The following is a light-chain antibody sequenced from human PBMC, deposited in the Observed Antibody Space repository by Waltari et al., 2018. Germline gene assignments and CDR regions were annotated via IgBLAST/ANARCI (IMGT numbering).Light chain of an antibody. CDR1: NLGGKS. V-gene: IGLV3-21*02. CDR2: ADS. CDR3: QVWDSDSDRHVL. J-gene: IGLJ2*01. Sequence: SFVLTQPPSVTVAPGQTARTTCGGKNLGGKSVHWYQQKPGQAPVLVVYADSDRPSGIPNRFSGFNSGDAATLIISRVEAGDEADFYCQVWDSDSDRHVLFGGGTKLTVL.